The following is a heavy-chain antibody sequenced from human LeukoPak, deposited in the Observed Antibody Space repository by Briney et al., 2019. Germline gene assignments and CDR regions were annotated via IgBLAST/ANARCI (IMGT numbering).Heavy chain of an antibody. D-gene: IGHD6-19*01. Sequence: GGSLRLSCAASGFTFSSSGMHWVRQAPGTGLECVAFISHEGIEKYYADSVKGRFTISRDNSKNTLYLQMNSLRDEDTAVFYCATDRGWFFDNWGQGTLVTVAS. V-gene: IGHV3-30*03. J-gene: IGHJ4*02. CDR2: ISHEGIEK. CDR3: ATDRGWFFDN. CDR1: GFTFSSSG.